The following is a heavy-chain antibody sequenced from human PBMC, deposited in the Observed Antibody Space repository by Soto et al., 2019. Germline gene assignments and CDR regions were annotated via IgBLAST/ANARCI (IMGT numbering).Heavy chain of an antibody. V-gene: IGHV1-18*01. Sequence: QVHLVQSGAEVKKPGASVKVSCKASGYTFTSYGISWVRQAPGQGLEWMGWISDYNGNTNYAQKLQGSDTMTTDTSTSTACMELRSLRSDATAVYYCARVYSSSWFDYWGQGTLVTVSS. D-gene: IGHD6-13*01. CDR3: ARVYSSSWFDY. CDR1: GYTFTSYG. J-gene: IGHJ4*02. CDR2: ISDYNGNT.